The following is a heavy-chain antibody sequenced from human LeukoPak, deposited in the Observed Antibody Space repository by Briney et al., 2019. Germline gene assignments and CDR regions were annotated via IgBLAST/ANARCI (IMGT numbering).Heavy chain of an antibody. CDR2: ISSSSSYI. CDR3: ARETFSGSIVVVPAAPYGMDV. CDR1: GFTFSSYS. V-gene: IGHV3-21*01. Sequence: GGSLRLSCAASGFTFSSYSMNWVRQVPGKGLEWVSSISSSSSYIYYADSVKGRFTISRDNAKNSLYLQMNSLRAEDTAVYYCARETFSGSIVVVPAAPYGMDVWGQGTTVTVSS. D-gene: IGHD2-2*01. J-gene: IGHJ6*02.